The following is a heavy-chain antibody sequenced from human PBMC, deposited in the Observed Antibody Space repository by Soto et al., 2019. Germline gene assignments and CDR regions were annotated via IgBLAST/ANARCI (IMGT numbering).Heavy chain of an antibody. V-gene: IGHV3-23*01. CDR3: AKGRDIVVVVAATRYGSYFDY. J-gene: IGHJ4*02. CDR1: GFTFSSYA. CDR2: ISGSGGST. Sequence: GGSLRLSCAASGFTFSSYAMSWVRQAPGKGLEWVSAISGSGGSTYYADSVKGRFTISRDNSKNTLYLQMNSLRAEDTAVYYSAKGRDIVVVVAATRYGSYFDYRGQGTLVTVSS. D-gene: IGHD2-15*01.